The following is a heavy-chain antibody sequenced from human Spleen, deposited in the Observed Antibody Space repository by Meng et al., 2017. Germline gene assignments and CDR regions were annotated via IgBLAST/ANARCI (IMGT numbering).Heavy chain of an antibody. D-gene: IGHD3-16*01. CDR1: GYTFTAYQ. V-gene: IGHV1-2*06. CDR2: IIPNNGGT. Sequence: ASVKVSCKASGYTFTAYQMHWVRQAPGQGLEWMGRIIPNNGGTNYAPRFQGRVTMTWDKSISTAYMELSRLRFDDTAVYYCARVNGLWGDYWGQGTLVTVSS. CDR3: ARVNGLWGDY. J-gene: IGHJ4*02.